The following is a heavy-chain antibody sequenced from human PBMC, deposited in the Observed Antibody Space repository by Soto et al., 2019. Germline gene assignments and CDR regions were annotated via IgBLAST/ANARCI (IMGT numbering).Heavy chain of an antibody. Sequence: SETLSLTCTVSGGSIISYYWSWIRQPPGKGLEWIGYIYYSGGINYNPSLKSRVTISVDTSKNQFSLKLSSVTAADTAVYYCARAVATTQKKYYHYMDVWGKGTTVTVSS. D-gene: IGHD5-12*01. CDR2: IYYSGGI. J-gene: IGHJ6*03. CDR3: ARAVATTQKKYYHYMDV. V-gene: IGHV4-59*01. CDR1: GGSIISYY.